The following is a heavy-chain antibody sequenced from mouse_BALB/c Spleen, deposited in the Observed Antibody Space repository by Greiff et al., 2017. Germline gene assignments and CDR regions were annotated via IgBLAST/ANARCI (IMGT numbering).Heavy chain of an antibody. J-gene: IGHJ2*01. CDR3: ARGGVNCDY. Sequence: EVKLVESGGGLVKPGGSLKLSCAASGFTFSDYYMYWVRQTPEKRLEWVATISDGGSYTYYPDSVKGRFTISRDNAKNNLYLQMSSLKSEDTAMYYCARGGVNCDYWGQGTTLTVSS. V-gene: IGHV5-4*02. CDR1: GFTFSDYY. CDR2: ISDGGSYT.